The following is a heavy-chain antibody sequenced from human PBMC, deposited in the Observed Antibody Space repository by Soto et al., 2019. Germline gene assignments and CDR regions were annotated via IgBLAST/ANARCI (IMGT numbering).Heavy chain of an antibody. CDR2: IISIPGPA. Sequence: QVPLEQSGAEVKKPGSSVKVSCKASGASFNSFAISWVRQAPGQGLEWMGGIISIPGPATYALKFQGRVTITADESTTAAYMDLSSLTSEDTAVYYCVRDRRIYYSDPHDEFVASDYEVWGQGTMVSVSS. CDR3: VRDRRIYYSDPHDEFVASDYEV. D-gene: IGHD3-22*01. V-gene: IGHV1-69*01. J-gene: IGHJ3*01. CDR1: GASFNSFA.